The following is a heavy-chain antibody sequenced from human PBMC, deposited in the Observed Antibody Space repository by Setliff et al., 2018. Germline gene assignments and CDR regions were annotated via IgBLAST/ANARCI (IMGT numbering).Heavy chain of an antibody. CDR1: GFNFITYG. V-gene: IGHV1-18*01. CDR2: ISPYSGET. D-gene: IGHD2-21*01. CDR3: TTSRAPRVVLAADFDL. Sequence: ASVKVSCKTSGFNFITYGLSWVRQAPGQGLEWMGWISPYSGETNSAQKFQDRLSVTADTSSKTIYMELRSLTSDDTAVYFCTTSRAPRVVLAADFDLWGQGTLVTVSS. J-gene: IGHJ4*02.